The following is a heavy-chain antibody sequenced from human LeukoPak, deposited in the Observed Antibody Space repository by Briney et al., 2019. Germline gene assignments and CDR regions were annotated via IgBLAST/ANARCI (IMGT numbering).Heavy chain of an antibody. V-gene: IGHV1-8*01. J-gene: IGHJ6*02. D-gene: IGHD6-13*01. CDR2: MNPNSGNT. CDR1: GYTFTSYD. Sequence: ASVKVSCKASGYTFTSYDINWVRQATGQGLEWMGWMNPNSGNTGYAQKFQGRVTMTRNTSISTAYMELSSLRSEDTAVYYCARHPYSSSWYTYYYYGMDVWGQGTTVTVCS. CDR3: ARHPYSSSWYTYYYYGMDV.